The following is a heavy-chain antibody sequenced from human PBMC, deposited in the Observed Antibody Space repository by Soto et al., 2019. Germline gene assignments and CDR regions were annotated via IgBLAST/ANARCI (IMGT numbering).Heavy chain of an antibody. CDR1: GYTFTSYG. CDR2: ISAYNGNT. D-gene: IGHD3-22*01. CDR3: ARMTYNYYDSRGYEVGDY. J-gene: IGHJ4*02. V-gene: IGHV1-18*01. Sequence: GASVKVSCKASGYTFTSYGISWVRQAPGQGLEWMGWISAYNGNTNYAQKLQGRVTMTTDTSTSTAYMELRSLRSDDTAVYYCARMTYNYYDSRGYEVGDYWGQRTLVTVSS.